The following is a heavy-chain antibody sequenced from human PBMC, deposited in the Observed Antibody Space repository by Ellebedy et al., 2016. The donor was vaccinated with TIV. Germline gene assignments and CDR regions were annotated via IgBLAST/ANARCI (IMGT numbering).Heavy chain of an antibody. J-gene: IGHJ4*02. D-gene: IGHD3-22*01. CDR3: AKGSSSGFNYDRVGFQY. V-gene: IGHV3-23*01. CDR1: GFTFSSFA. Sequence: GGSLGLSCAASGFTFSSFAMHWVRQAPGKGLEWLSVISGAGDNTYNADSVKGRFTITRDNSKNTLFLQMKRLRAEDTAVYYCAKGSSSGFNYDRVGFQYWGQGTLVTVSS. CDR2: ISGAGDNT.